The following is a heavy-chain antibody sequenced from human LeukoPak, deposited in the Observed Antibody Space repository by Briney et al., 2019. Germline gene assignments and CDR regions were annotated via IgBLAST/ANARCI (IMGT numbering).Heavy chain of an antibody. D-gene: IGHD4-17*01. Sequence: PGGSLRLSCAASGFTFSSYSMNWVRQAPGKGLEWVSYISSSSSTIYYADSVKGRFTISRDNAKNSPYLQMNSLRAEDTAVYYCARGGYGDSPHFDYWGQGTLVTVSS. CDR3: ARGGYGDSPHFDY. J-gene: IGHJ4*02. CDR2: ISSSSSTI. V-gene: IGHV3-48*01. CDR1: GFTFSSYS.